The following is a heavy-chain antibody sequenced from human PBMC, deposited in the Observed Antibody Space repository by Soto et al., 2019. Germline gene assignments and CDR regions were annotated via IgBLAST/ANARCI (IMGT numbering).Heavy chain of an antibody. J-gene: IGHJ3*02. V-gene: IGHV3-33*06. CDR3: AKDIDYDSFAFDI. CDR1: GFTFSSYG. CDR2: IWYDGSNK. D-gene: IGHD5-12*01. Sequence: GGSLRLSCAASGFTFSSYGMHWVRQAPGKGLEWVAVIWYDGSNKYYADSVKGRFTISRDNSKNTLYLQMNSLRAEDTAVYYCAKDIDYDSFAFDIWGQGTMVTVSS.